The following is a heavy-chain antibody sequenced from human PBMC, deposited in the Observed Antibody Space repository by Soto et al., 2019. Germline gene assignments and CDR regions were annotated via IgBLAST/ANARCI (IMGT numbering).Heavy chain of an antibody. CDR3: ASLPDWGSGSN. V-gene: IGHV4-39*01. Sequence: QLQLQESGPGLVKPSETLSLTCTVSGGSISRSSYYWGWIRQPPGKGLEWIGSIYYSGSTYYNPALKSRVTISVDTSKNQFSLRLSSVTAADTAIYYCASLPDWGSGSNWGQGTLVTVSS. J-gene: IGHJ4*02. CDR2: IYYSGST. CDR1: GGSISRSSYY. D-gene: IGHD3-10*01.